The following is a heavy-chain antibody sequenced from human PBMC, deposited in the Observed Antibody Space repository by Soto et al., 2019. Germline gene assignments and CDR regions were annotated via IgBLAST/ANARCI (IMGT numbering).Heavy chain of an antibody. V-gene: IGHV4-39*06. CDR2: IYYSGST. CDR1: GGSISSSSYY. CDR3: ARGENDILTGYPNWFDP. D-gene: IGHD3-9*01. Sequence: SETLSLTCTVSGGSISSSSYYWGWIRQPPGKGLEWIGSIYYSGSTYYNPSLKSRVTISVDTSKNLLPLKLSSLTAADTAVYYCARGENDILTGYPNWFDPWGQGTLVTVSS. J-gene: IGHJ5*02.